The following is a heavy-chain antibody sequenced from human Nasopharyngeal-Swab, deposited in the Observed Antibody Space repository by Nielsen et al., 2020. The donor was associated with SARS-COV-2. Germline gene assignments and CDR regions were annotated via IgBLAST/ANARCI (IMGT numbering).Heavy chain of an antibody. CDR1: GFTFSTYA. CDR2: LGTSADA. J-gene: IGHJ4*02. Sequence: GESLKISCAASGFTFSTYAMSWVRQAPGKGLEWVSALGTSADAFYADSVKGRFTISRDSSKNTLYLQMDSLRGEDTAVYYCARDAPAHYGAFYWGRGTLVTVSS. V-gene: IGHV3-23*01. D-gene: IGHD4-17*01. CDR3: ARDAPAHYGAFY.